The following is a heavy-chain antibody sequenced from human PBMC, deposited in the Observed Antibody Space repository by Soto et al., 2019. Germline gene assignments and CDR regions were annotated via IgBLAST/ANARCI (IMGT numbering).Heavy chain of an antibody. J-gene: IGHJ4*02. CDR1: GYTFTSYG. CDR3: ARDDFFRRPDTGGAGTDY. CDR2: ISAYNGNT. V-gene: IGHV1-18*01. D-gene: IGHD1-1*01. Sequence: QVQLVQSGAEVKKPGASVKVSCKASGYTFTSYGISWVRQAPGQGLEWMGWISAYNGNTNYAQKLQGRVTMTTDTATRTAYMELRSLRSDDTAVYYCARDDFFRRPDTGGAGTDYWGQGTLVTVSS.